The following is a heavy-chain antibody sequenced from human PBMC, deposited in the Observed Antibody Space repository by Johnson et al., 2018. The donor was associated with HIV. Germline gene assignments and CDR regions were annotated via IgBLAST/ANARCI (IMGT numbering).Heavy chain of an antibody. D-gene: IGHD1-7*01. CDR2: ISYDGSNK. CDR1: GFTFSSYA. CDR3: ARAWRDGTTYRRAFDI. J-gene: IGHJ3*02. V-gene: IGHV3-30*04. Sequence: VQLVESGGGVVQPGRSLRLSCAASGFTFSSYAMHWVRQAPGKGLEWVAVISYDGSNKYYADSVKGRFTISRDNSKNTLYLKMNSLRAEDSAVYYCARAWRDGTTYRRAFDIWGQGTMVTVSS.